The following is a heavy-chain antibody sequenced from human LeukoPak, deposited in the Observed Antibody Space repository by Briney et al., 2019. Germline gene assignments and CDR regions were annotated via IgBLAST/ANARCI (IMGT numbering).Heavy chain of an antibody. CDR3: ARASIAAAAWWFDP. D-gene: IGHD6-13*01. Sequence: KPSETLSLTCTVSGGSISTYYWSWIRQPPGKGLEWIGYIYYSGSTDYNPSLKSRVTISVDTSKNQFSLKLSSVTAADTAVYYCARASIAAAAWWFDPWGQGTLVTVSS. CDR1: GGSISTYY. CDR2: IYYSGST. J-gene: IGHJ5*02. V-gene: IGHV4-59*01.